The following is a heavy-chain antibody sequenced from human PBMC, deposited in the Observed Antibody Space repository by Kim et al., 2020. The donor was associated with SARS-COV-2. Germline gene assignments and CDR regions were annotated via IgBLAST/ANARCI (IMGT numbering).Heavy chain of an antibody. CDR2: ISYDGSNK. V-gene: IGHV3-30*18. J-gene: IGHJ4*02. Sequence: GGSLRLSCAASGFTFSSYGMHWVRQAPGKGLEWVAVISYDGSNKYYADSVKGRFTISRDNSKNTLYLQMNSLRAEDTAVYYCAKRTCHGDYWGQGPLVTVS. CDR3: AKRTCHGDY. CDR1: GFTFSSYG.